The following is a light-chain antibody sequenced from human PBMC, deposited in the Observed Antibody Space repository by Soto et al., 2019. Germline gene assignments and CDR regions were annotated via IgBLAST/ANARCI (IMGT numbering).Light chain of an antibody. CDR2: AAS. V-gene: IGKV3-20*01. J-gene: IGKJ5*01. CDR3: QQYYHAPIT. CDR1: QTVRNNY. Sequence: EFVLTQSPGTLSLSPGERATLCCRASQTVRNNYLAWYQQKPGQAPRLLMYAASSRATGIPDRFSGSGSGTDFTLSIGSLQAEDVAVYYCQQYYHAPITFGQGTRLQIK.